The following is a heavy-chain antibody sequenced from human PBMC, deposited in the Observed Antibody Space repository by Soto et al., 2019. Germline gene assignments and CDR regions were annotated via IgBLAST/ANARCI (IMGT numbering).Heavy chain of an antibody. Sequence: QITLKESGPTLVKPTQTLTQTCTFSGFSVSTSGVGVAWIRQPPGKALEWLALIYWDDDKRYSPFLQNRVTITKDTSKFQVVLTMTNMDPGDTATCDCAHKGGRGAGMDVWGQGTTVTVSS. CDR1: GFSVSTSGVG. CDR3: AHKGGRGAGMDV. D-gene: IGHD2-15*01. CDR2: IYWDDDK. J-gene: IGHJ6*02. V-gene: IGHV2-5*02.